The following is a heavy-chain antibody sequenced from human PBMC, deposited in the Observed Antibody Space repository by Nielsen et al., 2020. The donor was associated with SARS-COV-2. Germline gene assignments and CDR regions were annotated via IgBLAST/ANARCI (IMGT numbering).Heavy chain of an antibody. Sequence: SVKVSCKASGGTFSSYAISWVRQAPGQGLEWMGGIIPIFGTANYAQKFQGRVTTTADESTSTAYMELSSLRSEDTAVYYCARAGYSGYVLLWFDPWGQGTLVTVSS. CDR2: IIPIFGTA. V-gene: IGHV1-69*13. J-gene: IGHJ5*02. CDR3: ARAGYSGYVLLWFDP. CDR1: GGTFSSYA. D-gene: IGHD5-12*01.